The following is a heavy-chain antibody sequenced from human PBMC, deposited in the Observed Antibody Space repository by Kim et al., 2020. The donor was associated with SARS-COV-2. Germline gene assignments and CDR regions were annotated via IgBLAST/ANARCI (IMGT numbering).Heavy chain of an antibody. V-gene: IGHV4-4*02. J-gene: IGHJ4*02. D-gene: IGHD6-19*01. CDR3: SGSTGRYRLDY. CDR1: GVSITSATW. CDR2: MFHSGTT. Sequence: SETLSLTCTVSGVSITSATWWTWVRQPPGKGLEWIGEMFHSGTTNYNPSLKSRVTISVDKSKNHFSLNLNSVTAADTAVSYCSGSTGRYRLDYWGQGTLV.